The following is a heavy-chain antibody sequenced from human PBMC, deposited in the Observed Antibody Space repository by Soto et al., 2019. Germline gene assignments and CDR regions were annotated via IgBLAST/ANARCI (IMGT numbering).Heavy chain of an antibody. V-gene: IGHV3-30-3*01. CDR1: GFTFSSYA. CDR3: ARGRGSGSEYNDNWDHTTPLFDP. D-gene: IGHD3-10*01. J-gene: IGHJ5*02. Sequence: PGGSLILSCAASGFTFSSYAMHWVRQAPGKGLEWVAVISYDGSNKYYADSVKGRFTISRDNSKNTLYLQMNSLRAEDTAVYYCARGRGSGSEYNDNWDHTTPLFDPWGKGTLVTLS. CDR2: ISYDGSNK.